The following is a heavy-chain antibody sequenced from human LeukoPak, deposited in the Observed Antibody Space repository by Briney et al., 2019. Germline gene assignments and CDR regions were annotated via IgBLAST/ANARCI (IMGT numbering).Heavy chain of an antibody. Sequence: PGGSLRLSCTASGFTFSSYAMSWVRQAPGKGLEWVSAISGSGGSTYYADSVKGRFTISRDNSKNTLYLQMNSLRAEDTAVYYCAKGHYDKDYYYYYMDVWGKGTTVTVSS. CDR3: AKGHYDKDYYYYYMDV. J-gene: IGHJ6*03. V-gene: IGHV3-23*01. CDR2: ISGSGGST. D-gene: IGHD3-22*01. CDR1: GFTFSSYA.